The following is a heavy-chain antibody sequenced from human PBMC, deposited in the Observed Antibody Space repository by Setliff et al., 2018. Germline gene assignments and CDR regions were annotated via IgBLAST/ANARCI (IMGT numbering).Heavy chain of an antibody. V-gene: IGHV1-18*01. D-gene: IGHD2-15*01. J-gene: IGHJ3*02. CDR1: GYTFSESI. CDR3: AISSLSICSGGSCPNAFDI. Sequence: ASVKVSCKASGYTFSESIVSWVRQAPGQGLEWMGWIAVYTGKTYSAQKFQGRLTMTTDKSTNMAYLDLRGLRLDDTAIYYCAISSLSICSGGSCPNAFDIWGQGTLVTV. CDR2: IAVYTGKT.